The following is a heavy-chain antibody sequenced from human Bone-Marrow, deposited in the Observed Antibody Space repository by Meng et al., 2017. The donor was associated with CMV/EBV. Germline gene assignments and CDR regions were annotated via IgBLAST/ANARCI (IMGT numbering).Heavy chain of an antibody. V-gene: IGHV3-74*01. CDR2: IKSDGSTT. CDR1: GFTFSTYW. CDR3: GREPMGAAYY. Sequence: ESMKISCAASGFTFSTYWMRWVRQAPGKGLMWVSRIKSDGSTTNYADSVEGRFTISRDNAKNTVYLQMNSLRAEDTGVYYCGREPMGAAYYWGQGTLVTVSS. D-gene: IGHD3-16*01. J-gene: IGHJ4*01.